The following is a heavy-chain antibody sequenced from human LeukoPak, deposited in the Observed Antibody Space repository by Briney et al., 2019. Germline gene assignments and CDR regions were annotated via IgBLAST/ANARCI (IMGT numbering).Heavy chain of an antibody. V-gene: IGHV5-10-1*01. CDR3: ASQIAVAAFDI. J-gene: IGHJ3*02. CDR1: GYSFTSYW. CDR2: IDPSDSYT. D-gene: IGHD6-13*01. Sequence: GESLKISCKGSGYSFTSYWISWLRQIPGKGLEWMGRIDPSDSYTNYSPSFQGAVTISADKSISTAYLQWSSLKASHTAMYYCASQIAVAAFDIWGEGTMVTVSS.